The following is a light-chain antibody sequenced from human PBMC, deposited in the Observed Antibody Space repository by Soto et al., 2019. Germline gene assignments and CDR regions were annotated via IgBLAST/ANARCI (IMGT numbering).Light chain of an antibody. Sequence: QSVLTQPASVSGSLGQSISISCTEDSSDLTYNSVSWYQHHPHKAPKLIIYDVSYRPSGVSTRFSGSQSAGSASLTLSGLQAEDEADYYSSSSTPTRGLVFGSGTKVTVL. V-gene: IGLV2-14*01. CDR3: SSSTPTRGLV. CDR2: DVS. CDR1: SSDLTYNS. J-gene: IGLJ1*01.